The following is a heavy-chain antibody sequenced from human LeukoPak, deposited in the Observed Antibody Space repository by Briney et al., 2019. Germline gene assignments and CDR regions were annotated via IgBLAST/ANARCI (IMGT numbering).Heavy chain of an antibody. J-gene: IGHJ4*02. CDR3: TTDPAMTTVTY. CDR2: IKSKTDGGTT. CDR1: GFTFSNAW. D-gene: IGHD4-17*01. V-gene: IGHV3-15*01. Sequence: EGSLRLSCAASGFTFSNAWMSWVRQAPGKGLEWVGRIKSKTDGGTTDYAAPVKGRFTISRDDSKNTLYLQMNSLKTEDTAVYYCTTDPAMTTVTYWGQGTLVTVSS.